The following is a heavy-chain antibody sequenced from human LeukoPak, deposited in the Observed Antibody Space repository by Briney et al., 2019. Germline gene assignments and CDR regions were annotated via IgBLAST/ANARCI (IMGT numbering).Heavy chain of an antibody. CDR3: AREGVSSSSASYGGGYYYYYMDV. Sequence: ASVKVSCKASGGTFNSYAISWVRQAPGQGLEWMGGIIPIFGTTNYARKFRGRVTMTTDTSTSTAYMELSSLRSEDTAVYYCAREGVSSSSASYGGGYYYYYMDVWGKGTTVTVSS. J-gene: IGHJ6*03. D-gene: IGHD6-6*01. V-gene: IGHV1-69*05. CDR2: IIPIFGTT. CDR1: GGTFNSYA.